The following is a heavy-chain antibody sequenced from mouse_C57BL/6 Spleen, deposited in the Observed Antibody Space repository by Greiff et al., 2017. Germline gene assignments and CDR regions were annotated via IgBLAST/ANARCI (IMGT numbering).Heavy chain of an antibody. CDR3: ARSSEGYYFDY. CDR2: IDPSDSYT. J-gene: IGHJ2*01. CDR1: GYTFTSYW. V-gene: IGHV1-69*01. Sequence: QVQLQQPGAELVMPGASVKLSCKASGYTFTSYWMHWVKQRPGQGLEWIGEIDPSDSYTNYNQKFKGKSTLTVDKSSSTAYMQLSSLTSEDSAVYYCARSSEGYYFDYWGQGTTRTVSS.